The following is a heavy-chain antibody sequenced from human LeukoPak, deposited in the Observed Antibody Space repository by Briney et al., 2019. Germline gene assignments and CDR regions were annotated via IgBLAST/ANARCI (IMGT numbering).Heavy chain of an antibody. CDR1: GFTFTTYS. CDR3: ARGHTAVTRHFDF. CDR2: ISSGSSAI. Sequence: GGSLRLSCEASGFTFTTYSMTWVRQAPGKGLEWVSIISSGSSAIFSADAPKGRFTISRDDAKNLLYLDMNSPRAEDTAVYYCARGHTAVTRHFDFWGQGTLVTVSS. J-gene: IGHJ4*02. V-gene: IGHV3-21*01. D-gene: IGHD4-17*01.